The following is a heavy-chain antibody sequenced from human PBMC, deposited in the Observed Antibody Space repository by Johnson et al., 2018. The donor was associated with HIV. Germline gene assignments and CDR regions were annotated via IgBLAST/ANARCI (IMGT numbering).Heavy chain of an antibody. CDR1: GLTVSSNY. Sequence: VQLVESGGGLIQPGGSLRLSCTASGLTVSSNYMSWVRQAPGKGLEWVSVIYSGGTTHYADSVKGRFTISRDNSKRTLYLQMNSLKAEDTAVYYCAKGLRYFDWLGANDACDIWGQGTMVTVSS. V-gene: IGHV3-53*01. D-gene: IGHD3-9*01. CDR2: IYSGGTT. CDR3: AKGLRYFDWLGANDACDI. J-gene: IGHJ3*02.